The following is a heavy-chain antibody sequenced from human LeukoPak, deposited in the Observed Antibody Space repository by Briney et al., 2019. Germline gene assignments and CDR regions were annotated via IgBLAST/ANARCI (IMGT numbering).Heavy chain of an antibody. CDR2: IYYSGST. Sequence: SETLSLTCSVSGGSIRGYYWSWIRQPPGKGLEWIGNIYYSGSTDYNPSLKSRVTISVDTSKNQFSLKLSSVTAADTAVYYCARVPIGKYYYYYMDVWGKGTTVTISS. J-gene: IGHJ6*03. D-gene: IGHD5-24*01. CDR3: ARVPIGKYYYYYMDV. V-gene: IGHV4-59*01. CDR1: GGSIRGYY.